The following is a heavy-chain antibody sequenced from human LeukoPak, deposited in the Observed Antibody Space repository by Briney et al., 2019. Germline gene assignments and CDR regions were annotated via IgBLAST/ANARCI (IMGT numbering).Heavy chain of an antibody. D-gene: IGHD1-1*01. CDR2: IFPDDSET. CDR3: VRTVTGIKGPFDY. Sequence: GESLQISCQASKYTFTDYWIAWVRQVPGKGLEWMGIIFPDDSETRYSPSFRGQVTISADKSITTAYLHWSGLKASNTGMYYCVRTVTGIKGPFDYWGQGTLVTVSS. J-gene: IGHJ4*02. CDR1: KYTFTDYW. V-gene: IGHV5-51*01.